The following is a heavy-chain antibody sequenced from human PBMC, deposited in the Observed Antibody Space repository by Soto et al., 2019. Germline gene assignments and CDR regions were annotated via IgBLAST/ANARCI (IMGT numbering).Heavy chain of an antibody. D-gene: IGHD6-19*01. J-gene: IGHJ4*02. CDR1: GFTFSSYA. V-gene: IGHV3-23*01. CDR2: ISGSGGST. Sequence: GGSLRLSCAASGFTFSSYAMNWVRQAPGKGLEWVSVISGSGGSTYYADSVKGRFTISRDNSKNTLYLQMNSLRAEDPAVYYCASRSSGWYFDYGGEGTLVTVSS. CDR3: ASRSSGWYFDY.